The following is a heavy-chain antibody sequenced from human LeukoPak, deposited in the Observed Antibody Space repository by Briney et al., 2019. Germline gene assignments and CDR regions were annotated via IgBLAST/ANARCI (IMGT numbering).Heavy chain of an antibody. Sequence: ASVKVSCKASGYTFTSYGISWVRQAPGQGLEWMGWISAYNGNTNYAQKLQGRVTMATDTSTSTAYVELRSLRSDDTAVYYCARDYVVFLGSGGNDLDYWGQGTLVTVSS. D-gene: IGHD5-12*01. CDR2: ISAYNGNT. CDR3: ARDYVVFLGSGGNDLDY. V-gene: IGHV1-18*01. CDR1: GYTFTSYG. J-gene: IGHJ4*02.